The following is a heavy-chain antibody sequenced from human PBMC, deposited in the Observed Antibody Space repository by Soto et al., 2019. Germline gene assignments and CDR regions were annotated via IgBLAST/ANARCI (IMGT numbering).Heavy chain of an antibody. CDR1: GGTFSSYA. J-gene: IGHJ6*02. Sequence: SVKVSCKASGGTFSSYAISWVRQAPGQGLEWMGGIIPILGIANYAQKFQGRVTITADESTSTAYMELSSLRSEDTAVYYCAKDYYGSGSYSNPAPLDYYGMDVWGQGTTVTVSS. D-gene: IGHD3-10*01. CDR2: IIPILGIA. CDR3: AKDYYGSGSYSNPAPLDYYGMDV. V-gene: IGHV1-69*10.